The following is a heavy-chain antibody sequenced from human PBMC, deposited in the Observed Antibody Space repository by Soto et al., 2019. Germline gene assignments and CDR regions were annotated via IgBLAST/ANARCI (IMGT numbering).Heavy chain of an antibody. Sequence: QVQLVESGGGLVKPGGSLRLSCAASGFTFSDYYMTWIRQAPGKGLEWLAFISSGGSIEYADSVRGRFTISRDNAKNSLYLQMNSLRAEDTAIYFCAREVVVVHAKNYYMDAWGKGTTITVSS. D-gene: IGHD2-21*01. V-gene: IGHV3-11*01. CDR2: ISSGGSI. J-gene: IGHJ6*03. CDR1: GFTFSDYY. CDR3: AREVVVVHAKNYYMDA.